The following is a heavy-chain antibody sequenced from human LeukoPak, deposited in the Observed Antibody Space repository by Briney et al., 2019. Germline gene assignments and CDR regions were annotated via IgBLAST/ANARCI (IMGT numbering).Heavy chain of an antibody. CDR1: GFTFSSYA. Sequence: GGSLRLSCAASGFTFSSYAMNWVRQAPGKGLEWISSISGSGDNSYYADSVKGRFTISRDNSKNTLYLQMNSLRAEDTAVYYCAKGTNWNYVKDAFDIWGQGTMVTVSS. V-gene: IGHV3-23*01. CDR3: AKGTNWNYVKDAFDI. D-gene: IGHD1-7*01. J-gene: IGHJ3*02. CDR2: ISGSGDNS.